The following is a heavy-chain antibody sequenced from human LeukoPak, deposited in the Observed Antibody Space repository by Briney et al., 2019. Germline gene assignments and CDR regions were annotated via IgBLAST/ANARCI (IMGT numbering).Heavy chain of an antibody. V-gene: IGHV3-21*01. D-gene: IGHD3-10*01. J-gene: IGHJ4*02. CDR1: GFTFSSYS. Sequence: GGSLRLSCAASGFTFSSYSMNWVRQAPGKGLEWVSSISSSSYIYYADSVKGRFTISRDNAKNSLYLQMNSLRAEDTAVYYCARETYYYGSGIIDYWGQGTLVTVSS. CDR2: ISSSSYI. CDR3: ARETYYYGSGIIDY.